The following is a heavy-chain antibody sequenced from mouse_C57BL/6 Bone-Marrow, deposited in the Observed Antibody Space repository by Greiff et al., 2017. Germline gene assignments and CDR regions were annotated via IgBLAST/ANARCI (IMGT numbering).Heavy chain of an antibody. V-gene: IGHV1-39*01. CDR3: ARENYGSSDWYFDV. J-gene: IGHJ1*03. D-gene: IGHD1-1*01. CDR2: INPNYGTT. CDR1: GYSFTDSN. Sequence: VQLQQSGPELVKPGASVKISCKASGYSFTDSNMNWVKQSNGKSLEWIGVINPNYGTTSYNQKFKGKATLTVDQSSSTAYMQLNSLTSEDSAVDYCARENYGSSDWYFDVWGTGTTVTVSS.